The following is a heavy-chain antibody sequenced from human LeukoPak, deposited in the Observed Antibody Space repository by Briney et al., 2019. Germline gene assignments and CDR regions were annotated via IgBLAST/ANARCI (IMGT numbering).Heavy chain of an antibody. Sequence: EASVKVSCKASGYTFTGYYMHWVRQAPGQGLEWMGWINTNSGGTNYAQTFQGRVTMTSDTSISTAYMELSRLRSDDTAVYYCARDLSPVVVVAATTPYYYYGMDVWGQGTTVTVSS. CDR2: INTNSGGT. V-gene: IGHV1-2*02. J-gene: IGHJ6*02. CDR1: GYTFTGYY. CDR3: ARDLSPVVVVAATTPYYYYGMDV. D-gene: IGHD2-15*01.